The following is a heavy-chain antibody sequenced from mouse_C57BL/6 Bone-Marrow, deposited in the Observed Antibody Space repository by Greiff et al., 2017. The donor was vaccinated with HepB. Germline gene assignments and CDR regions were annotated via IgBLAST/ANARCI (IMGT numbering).Heavy chain of an antibody. CDR1: GFTFSSYG. CDR3: ARHVLQAFPRYWYFDV. Sequence: EVKLVESGGDLVKPGGSLKLSCAASGFTFSSYGMSWVRQTPDKRLEWVATISSGGSYTYYPYSVKGRFTISRDNAKNTLYLQMSSLKSEDTAMYYCARHVLQAFPRYWYFDVWGTGTTVTVSS. CDR2: ISSGGSYT. J-gene: IGHJ1*03. V-gene: IGHV5-6*01.